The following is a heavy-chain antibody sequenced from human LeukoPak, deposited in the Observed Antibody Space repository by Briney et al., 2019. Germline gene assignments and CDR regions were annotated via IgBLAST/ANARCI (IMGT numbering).Heavy chain of an antibody. CDR2: IYVAGNT. Sequence: GGSLRLSCAAAGLTVSNNYMTWVRQAPGKGLEWGSVIYVAGNTYPADSVKGRFTISRNNSKNTLYLQMNSLRAEDTAVYYCARGDYDILSGRIFDYWGQGTLVTVSS. V-gene: IGHV3-53*04. D-gene: IGHD3-9*01. CDR1: GLTVSNNY. CDR3: ARGDYDILSGRIFDY. J-gene: IGHJ4*02.